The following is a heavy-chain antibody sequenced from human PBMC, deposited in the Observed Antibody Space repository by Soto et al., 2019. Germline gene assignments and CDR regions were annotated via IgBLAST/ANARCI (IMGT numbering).Heavy chain of an antibody. CDR2: MNPYIGNT. CDR3: ARVSSKTAAGPHFDY. V-gene: IGHV1-8*02. D-gene: IGHD6-13*01. CDR1: RYTFTSYG. Sequence: ASVKVSCKASRYTFTSYGISWVRQAPGQGLEWMGWMNPYIGNTGYAQKFQGRVTMTRNTSISTGYMELSSLRSEDTAVYYCARVSSKTAAGPHFDYWGQGTLVTVSS. J-gene: IGHJ4*02.